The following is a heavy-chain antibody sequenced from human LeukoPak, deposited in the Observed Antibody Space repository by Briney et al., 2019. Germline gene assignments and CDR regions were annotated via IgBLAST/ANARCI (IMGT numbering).Heavy chain of an antibody. CDR1: GYTFTSYG. V-gene: IGHV1-18*01. D-gene: IGHD1-26*01. J-gene: IGHJ3*02. CDR3: ARKRGSYTYSDAFDI. CDR2: FSAYNGNT. Sequence: ASVKVSCKASGYTFTSYGISWVRQAPGQGLEWMGWFSAYNGNTNYAQKLQGRVTMTTDTSTSTAYMELRSLRSDDTAVYYCARKRGSYTYSDAFDIWGQGTMVTVSS.